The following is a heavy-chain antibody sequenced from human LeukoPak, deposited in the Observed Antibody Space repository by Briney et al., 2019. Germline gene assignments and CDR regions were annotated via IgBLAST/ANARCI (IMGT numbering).Heavy chain of an antibody. CDR3: ARPAATCGGDCSNNWFDP. D-gene: IGHD2-21*02. V-gene: IGHV4-59*08. Sequence: SETLSLTCTVSGGSISSYYWSWIRQPPGKGLEWIGYIYYSGSTNYNPSLKSRVTISVDTSKNQFSLKLSSVTAADTAVYYCARPAATCGGDCSNNWFDPWGQGTLVTVSS. CDR1: GGSISSYY. CDR2: IYYSGST. J-gene: IGHJ5*02.